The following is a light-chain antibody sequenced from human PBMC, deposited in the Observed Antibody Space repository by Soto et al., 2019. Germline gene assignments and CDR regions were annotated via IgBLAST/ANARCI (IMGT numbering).Light chain of an antibody. CDR1: SSDVGGYNY. CDR3: SSYTSSSTLV. J-gene: IGLJ3*02. V-gene: IGLV2-14*01. CDR2: DVS. Sequence: QSALTQPASVSGSPGQSITISCTGTSSDVGGYNYVSWYQQHPGIAPKLMIYDVSDRPSGVSNRFSGSKSGNTASLTISGLLTEDEADYYCSSYTSSSTLVFGGGTKVTVL.